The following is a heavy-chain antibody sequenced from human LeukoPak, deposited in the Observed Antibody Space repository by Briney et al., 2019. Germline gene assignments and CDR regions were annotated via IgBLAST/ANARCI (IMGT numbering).Heavy chain of an antibody. CDR3: ARGLQYLWFGDPITPGY. V-gene: IGHV1-18*01. J-gene: IGHJ4*02. Sequence: GASVKVSCTASGYTFTSYGISWVRQAPGHGLECMGWISAYNGNTNYAQKLQGRVTMTTDTSTSTAYTELRSLRSDDTAVYYCARGLQYLWFGDPITPGYWGQGTLVTVSS. CDR2: ISAYNGNT. D-gene: IGHD3-10*01. CDR1: GYTFTSYG.